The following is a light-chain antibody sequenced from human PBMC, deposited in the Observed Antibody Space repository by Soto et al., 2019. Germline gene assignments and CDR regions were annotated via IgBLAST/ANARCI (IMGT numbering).Light chain of an antibody. CDR2: KAS. J-gene: IGKJ4*02. Sequence: DIQMTQSPSTLSASVGDRVTITCRASQSISSWLAWYQQTPGKAPNLLIYKASSLESGVPSRFSGSGSGTEFTLTISSLQPDDFETYYCQQYNSYPLTFGGGTKVEIK. CDR3: QQYNSYPLT. CDR1: QSISSW. V-gene: IGKV1-5*03.